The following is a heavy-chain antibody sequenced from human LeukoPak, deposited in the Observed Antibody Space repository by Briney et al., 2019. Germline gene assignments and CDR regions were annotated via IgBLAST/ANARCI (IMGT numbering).Heavy chain of an antibody. CDR2: IDPNSGGT. V-gene: IGHV1-2*02. D-gene: IGHD6-6*01. J-gene: IGHJ4*02. Sequence: ASVKVSCKASGYTFTGYYMHWVRQAPGQGLEWMGWIDPNSGGTKYAQKFQDRVTMTKDTSISTAYMDLSRLTSDDTAFYYCARGGSSSPLYYCDYWGPGTLVTVSS. CDR3: ARGGSSSPLYYCDY. CDR1: GYTFTGYY.